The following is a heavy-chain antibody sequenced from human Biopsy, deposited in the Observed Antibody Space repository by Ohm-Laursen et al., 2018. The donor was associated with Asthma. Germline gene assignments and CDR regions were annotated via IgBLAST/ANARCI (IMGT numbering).Heavy chain of an antibody. D-gene: IGHD3-10*01. Sequence: ASVKVSCKASGYTFNNAGITWVRQAPGQGLEWMGWISVYNGSTKVAQKLQDRVTMITDTSTSTAYMELRSLRSDDTAVYFCARAVDYSHYYGIDVWGQGTTVTVS. CDR1: GYTFNNAG. V-gene: IGHV1-18*01. J-gene: IGHJ6*02. CDR3: ARAVDYSHYYGIDV. CDR2: ISVYNGST.